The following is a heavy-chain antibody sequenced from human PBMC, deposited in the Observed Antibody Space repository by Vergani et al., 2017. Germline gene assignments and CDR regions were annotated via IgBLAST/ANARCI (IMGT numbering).Heavy chain of an antibody. J-gene: IGHJ4*02. Sequence: QVQLQESGPGLVKPSETLSLTCAVYGGSFSGYYWSSIRQPPGKGLEWIGEINHSGSTNYNPSLKSRVTISVDTSKNQFSLKLSSVTAADTAVYYCARGRGRFLEWPPFDYWGQGTLVTVSS. V-gene: IGHV4-34*01. CDR1: GGSFSGYY. CDR2: INHSGST. D-gene: IGHD3-3*01. CDR3: ARGRGRFLEWPPFDY.